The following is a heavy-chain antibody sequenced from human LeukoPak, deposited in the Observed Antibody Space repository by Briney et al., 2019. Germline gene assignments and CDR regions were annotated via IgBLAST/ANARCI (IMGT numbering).Heavy chain of an antibody. D-gene: IGHD3-9*01. J-gene: IGHJ4*02. Sequence: RASVKVSCKASGYTFTSYGISWVRQAPGQGLEWMGWISAYNGNTKYAQKLQGRVTMTTETSTSTAYMELRSLRSDDTAVYYCATYDILTGYLMSSAYYFDYWGQGTLVTVSS. V-gene: IGHV1-18*01. CDR1: GYTFTSYG. CDR3: ATYDILTGYLMSSAYYFDY. CDR2: ISAYNGNT.